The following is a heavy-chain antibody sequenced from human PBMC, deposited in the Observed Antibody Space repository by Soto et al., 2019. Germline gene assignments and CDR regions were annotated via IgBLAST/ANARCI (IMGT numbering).Heavy chain of an antibody. V-gene: IGHV3-30-3*01. D-gene: IGHD2-15*01. Sequence: GGSLRLSCAASGFTFSSYAMHWVRQAPGKGLEWVAVISYDGSNKYYADSVKGRFTISRDNSKNTLYLQMNSLRAEDTAVYYCARPLFDIVVVVAATRDYGMDVWGQGTTVTVSS. CDR3: ARPLFDIVVVVAATRDYGMDV. CDR1: GFTFSSYA. CDR2: ISYDGSNK. J-gene: IGHJ6*02.